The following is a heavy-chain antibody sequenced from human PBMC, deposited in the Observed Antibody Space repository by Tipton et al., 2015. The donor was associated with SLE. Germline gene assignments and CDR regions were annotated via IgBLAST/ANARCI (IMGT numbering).Heavy chain of an antibody. CDR2: IYYSGST. Sequence: LSLTCTVSGGSISSSSYYWGWIRQPPGKGLEWIGSIYYSGSTYYNPSLKSRVTISVDTSKNQFSLKLSSVTAADTAVYYCSRGRSDAFDIWGQGTMVTVSS. J-gene: IGHJ3*02. CDR1: GGSISSSSYY. V-gene: IGHV4-39*07. CDR3: SRGRSDAFDI.